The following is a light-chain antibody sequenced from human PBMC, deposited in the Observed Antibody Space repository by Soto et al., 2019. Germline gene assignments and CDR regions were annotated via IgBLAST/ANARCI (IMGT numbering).Light chain of an antibody. CDR2: AAS. J-gene: IGKJ1*01. Sequence: EIVMTQSPATLSVSPGERATLSCRASQSVDTDLAWYQQKPGQAPRLLIYAASTRATGFPARFSGSGSGTEFTLTISGLQSEDFAVYYCQQYNNWPRTFGQGTKVDIK. V-gene: IGKV3-15*01. CDR1: QSVDTD. CDR3: QQYNNWPRT.